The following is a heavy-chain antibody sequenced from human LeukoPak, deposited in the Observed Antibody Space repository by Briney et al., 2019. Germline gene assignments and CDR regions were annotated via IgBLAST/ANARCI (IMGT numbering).Heavy chain of an antibody. D-gene: IGHD6-19*01. CDR2: MNPNSGNT. V-gene: IGHV1-8*02. CDR3: ARLSSGWYYYYYYMDV. Sequence: ASVKVSCKASGYTFTSYGINWVRQATGQGLEWMGWMNPNSGNTGYAQKFQGRVTMTRNTSISTAYMELSSLRSEDTAVYYCARLSSGWYYYYYYMDVWGKGTTVTISS. J-gene: IGHJ6*03. CDR1: GYTFTSYG.